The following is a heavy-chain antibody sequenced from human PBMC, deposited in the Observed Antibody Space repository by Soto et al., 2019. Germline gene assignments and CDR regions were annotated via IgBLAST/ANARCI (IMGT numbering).Heavy chain of an antibody. CDR2: IYYSGRT. Sequence: PSETLSLTCTVSGDSLSSDNYYWGWIRQPPGKGLEWIATIYYSGRTYYNPSLERRVTISVDTSKNQFSLKLSSLTAADSSVYYCARQGPSSSGSYLFDSWGQGTLVTVSS. CDR1: GDSLSSDNYY. D-gene: IGHD6-19*01. J-gene: IGHJ4*02. CDR3: ARQGPSSSGSYLFDS. V-gene: IGHV4-39*01.